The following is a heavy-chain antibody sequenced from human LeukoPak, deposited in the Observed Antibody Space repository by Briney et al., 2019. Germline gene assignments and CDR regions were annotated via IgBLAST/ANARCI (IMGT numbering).Heavy chain of an antibody. CDR1: GGSINSYY. CDR3: ARLERDWKAGAAFDY. V-gene: IGHV4-59*08. J-gene: IGHJ4*02. Sequence: PSQTLSLTCTVSGGSINSYYWSWIRQPPGKGLEWIGYIYYSGSTNYNPSLKSRVTISVDTSKNQFSLKLSSVTAADTAVYYCARLERDWKAGAAFDYWGQGTLVTVSS. CDR2: IYYSGST. D-gene: IGHD1-1*01.